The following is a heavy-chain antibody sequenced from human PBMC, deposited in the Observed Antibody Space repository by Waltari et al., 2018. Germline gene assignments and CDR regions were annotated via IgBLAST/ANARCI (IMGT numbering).Heavy chain of an antibody. V-gene: IGHV3-48*03. CDR2: ITTTGKTT. D-gene: IGHD3-10*01. CDR1: GFSFGTYE. Sequence: EVQLVESGGGLVQPGGSLRLSCAASGFSFGTYEMNWVRQAPGKGLEWVSYITTTGKTTYYADSVKGRFTVSRDNAENLLFLQMNGLRAEDTAVYYCARDLISNVAMVLYYYNGMDVWGQGTTVTVSS. CDR3: ARDLISNVAMVLYYYNGMDV. J-gene: IGHJ6*02.